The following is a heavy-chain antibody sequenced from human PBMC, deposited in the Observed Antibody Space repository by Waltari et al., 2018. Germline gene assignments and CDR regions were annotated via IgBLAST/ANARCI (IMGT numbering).Heavy chain of an antibody. CDR2: SSVNSGSI. D-gene: IGHD3-3*01. Sequence: EVQLVESGGGLVQPGRSLRLSCAASGFTFDDYAMHWVRQAPGKGLAWVSGSSVNSGSIGYADSVKCRFTSSRDNAKNSLYLQMNSLRAEDTALYYCAKDYYTIFGVVTHFDYWGQGTLVTVSS. CDR3: AKDYYTIFGVVTHFDY. CDR1: GFTFDDYA. J-gene: IGHJ4*02. V-gene: IGHV3-9*01.